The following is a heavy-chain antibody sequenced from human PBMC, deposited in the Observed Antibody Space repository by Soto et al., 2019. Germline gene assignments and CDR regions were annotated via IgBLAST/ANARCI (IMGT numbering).Heavy chain of an antibody. CDR1: GYSFTSYW. CDR3: GRLQTWNYYDRRDYLSRGGFDI. CDR2: IYPGDSDT. V-gene: IGHV5-51*01. D-gene: IGHD3-22*01. J-gene: IGHJ3*02. Sequence: GESLKISCKGSGYSFTSYWIGWVRQMPGKGLEWMGIIYPGDSDTRYTPSFQGQVTISADKSISTAYLQWISLKGSDTAMYYFGRLQTWNYYDRRDYLSRGGFDIWGRGTMVTVS.